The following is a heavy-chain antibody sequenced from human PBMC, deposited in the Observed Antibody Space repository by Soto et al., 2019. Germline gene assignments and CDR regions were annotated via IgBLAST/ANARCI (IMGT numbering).Heavy chain of an antibody. J-gene: IGHJ3*02. V-gene: IGHV4-34*01. CDR3: ARGGVTMVRGVIITNGFDI. CDR1: GGSFSGYY. CDR2: IIHSGST. Sequence: SETLSLTCAVYGGSFSGYYWSWIRQAPGKGLEWIGEIIHSGSTNYDPSLKSRVTISEDTSKNQFSLKLSCVTAEDTAVYYCARGGVTMVRGVIITNGFDIWGQGTMGTVSS. D-gene: IGHD3-10*01.